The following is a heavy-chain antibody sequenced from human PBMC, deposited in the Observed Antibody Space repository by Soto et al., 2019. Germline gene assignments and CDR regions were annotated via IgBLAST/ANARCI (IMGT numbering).Heavy chain of an antibody. CDR3: ARDSSPGDGSSWFDP. CDR1: GFTFSDYY. Sequence: GGSLRLSCAASGFTFSDYYMSWIRQAPGKGLEWVSYISSSSSYTNYADSVKGRFTISRDNAKNSLYLQMNSLRAEDTAVYYCARDSSPGDGSSWFDPWGQGTLVTVSS. CDR2: ISSSSSYT. J-gene: IGHJ5*02. D-gene: IGHD3-16*01. V-gene: IGHV3-11*06.